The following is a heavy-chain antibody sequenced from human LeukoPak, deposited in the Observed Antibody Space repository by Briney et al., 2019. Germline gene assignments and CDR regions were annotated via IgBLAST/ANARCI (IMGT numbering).Heavy chain of an antibody. Sequence: PSETLSLTCAVYGGSFSGYYWSWIRQPPGKGLEWIGEINHSGSTNYNPSLKSRVTISVDTSKNQFSLKLSSVTAADTAVYYCARLGIHKKTTVTHYYYYYMDVWGKGTTVTISS. CDR3: ARLGIHKKTTVTHYYYYYMDV. CDR1: GGSFSGYY. CDR2: INHSGST. V-gene: IGHV4-34*01. D-gene: IGHD4-11*01. J-gene: IGHJ6*03.